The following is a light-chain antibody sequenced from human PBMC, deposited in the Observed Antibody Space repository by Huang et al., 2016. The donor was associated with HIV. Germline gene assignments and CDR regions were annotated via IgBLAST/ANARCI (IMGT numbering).Light chain of an antibody. CDR2: KVS. V-gene: IGKV2-30*02. CDR3: MQGTFWYT. J-gene: IGKJ2*01. CDR1: QSLVHSDGNTY. Sequence: DVVMTQSPVSLPVTLGQSASISCRSSQSLVHSDGNTYVNWFHQRPGQSPSRLIYKVSNRDSGVPDRFSGSGSGTDFTLKISRVEAEDVGVYYCMQGTFWYTFGQGTKVEIK.